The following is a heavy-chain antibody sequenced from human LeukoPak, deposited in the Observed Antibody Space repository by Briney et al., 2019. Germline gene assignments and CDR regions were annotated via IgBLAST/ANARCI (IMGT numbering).Heavy chain of an antibody. Sequence: GASVKVSCKASGYTFTGYYMHWVRQAPGQGLEWMGWINPNSGGTNYAQKFQGRVTITTDESTSTAYMELSSLRSEDTAVYYCARVSEYYYDSSGESWGQGTLVTVSS. CDR3: ARVSEYYYDSSGES. CDR1: GYTFTGYY. D-gene: IGHD3-22*01. J-gene: IGHJ4*02. V-gene: IGHV1-2*02. CDR2: INPNSGGT.